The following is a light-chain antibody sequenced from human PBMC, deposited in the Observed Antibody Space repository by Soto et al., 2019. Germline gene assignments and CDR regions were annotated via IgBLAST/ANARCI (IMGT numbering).Light chain of an antibody. Sequence: EILLTQSPATLSLSPGERATLSCRASQSVSINLAWYQQKPGQAPRLLIYDASNRATGIPTRFSGSGSGTDFTLTISSLEPEDFAVYYCQQRYNWPSITFGQGTRLEIK. J-gene: IGKJ5*01. CDR2: DAS. CDR3: QQRYNWPSIT. V-gene: IGKV3-11*01. CDR1: QSVSIN.